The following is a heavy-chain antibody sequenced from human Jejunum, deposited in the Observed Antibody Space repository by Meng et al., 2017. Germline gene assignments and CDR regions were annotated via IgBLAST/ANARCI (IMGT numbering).Heavy chain of an antibody. CDR3: ARCLTGDWIDL. V-gene: IGHV3-7*01. J-gene: IGHJ4*02. CDR1: GFTFNTYW. Sequence: GESLKISCTVSGFTFNTYWMTWVRQAPGKGLEWVANIREDGSEENYVDSVKGRFTISRDNAKTSLYLQMNSLRAEDTAVYFCARCLTGDWIDLWGKGSLGTVSS. CDR2: IREDGSEE. D-gene: IGHD7-27*01.